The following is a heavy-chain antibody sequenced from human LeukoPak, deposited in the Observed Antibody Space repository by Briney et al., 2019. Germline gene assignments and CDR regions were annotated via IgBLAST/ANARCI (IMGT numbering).Heavy chain of an antibody. Sequence: ASVKVSCKASGYTFTAYYMHWVRQAPGQGLEWMGRNNPNSGETNYAQSFQGRVTMTGDPSISTAYMELRRLTSDDTAVYFCARDRGTTYASDIWGQGTVVTVSS. J-gene: IGHJ3*02. D-gene: IGHD1-14*01. V-gene: IGHV1-2*06. CDR1: GYTFTAYY. CDR2: NNPNSGET. CDR3: ARDRGTTYASDI.